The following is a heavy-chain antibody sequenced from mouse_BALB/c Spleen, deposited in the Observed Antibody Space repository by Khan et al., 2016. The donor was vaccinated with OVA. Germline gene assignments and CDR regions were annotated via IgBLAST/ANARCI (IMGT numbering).Heavy chain of an antibody. J-gene: IGHJ4*01. CDR1: GYTFTNYG. V-gene: IGHV9-3-1*01. CDR2: INTYTGEP. D-gene: IGHD1-3*01. CDR3: AKVGYNGTMDY. Sequence: QIQLVQSGPELKKPGETVKISCKASGYTFTNYGMNWVKQAPGKGLKWMGWINTYTGEPTYADDFKGRFAFSLETSASTAYLQINNLKNEDTATNFGAKVGYNGTMDYWGQGTSVTVSS.